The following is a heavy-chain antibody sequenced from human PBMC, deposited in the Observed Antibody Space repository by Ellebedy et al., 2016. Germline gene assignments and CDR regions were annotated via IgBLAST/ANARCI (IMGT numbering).Heavy chain of an antibody. J-gene: IGHJ4*02. D-gene: IGHD3-10*01. CDR1: GFTFSNHA. CDR3: ANVGGSGSYYNGY. Sequence: GESLKISCEASGFTFSNHAMSWVRQAPGKGPEWISAVVGSGERTFYADSVKGRFTISRDNSKNRLYLQMNSLKVEDTATYYCANVGGSGSYYNGYWGLGTLVTVSS. V-gene: IGHV3-23*01. CDR2: VVGSGERT.